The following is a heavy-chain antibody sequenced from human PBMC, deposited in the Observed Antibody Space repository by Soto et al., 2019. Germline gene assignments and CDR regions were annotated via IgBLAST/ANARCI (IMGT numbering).Heavy chain of an antibody. CDR3: ARDYSGYDGDFDY. J-gene: IGHJ4*02. D-gene: IGHD5-12*01. V-gene: IGHV1-18*01. CDR2: ISAYNGNT. CDR1: GYTFTSYG. Sequence: ASVKVSCKASGYTFTSYGISWVRQAPGQGLEWMGWISAYNGNTNYAQKLQGRVTITADESTSTAYMELSSLRSEDTAVYYCARDYSGYDGDFDYWGQGTLVTVSS.